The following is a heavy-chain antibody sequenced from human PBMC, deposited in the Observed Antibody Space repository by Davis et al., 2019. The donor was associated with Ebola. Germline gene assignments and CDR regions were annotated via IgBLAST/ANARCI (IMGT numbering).Heavy chain of an antibody. D-gene: IGHD3-9*01. J-gene: IGHJ4*02. CDR3: ARRLAMTGYAFDY. CDR2: IYPDDSDT. Sequence: GESLKISCKGSGYSFTSYWIAWVRQLHGKGLEWMGIIYPDDSDTRYSPSFQGQVTISADRSINTAYLQWSSLKASDTAMYYCARRLAMTGYAFDYWGQGTLVTVSS. CDR1: GYSFTSYW. V-gene: IGHV5-51*01.